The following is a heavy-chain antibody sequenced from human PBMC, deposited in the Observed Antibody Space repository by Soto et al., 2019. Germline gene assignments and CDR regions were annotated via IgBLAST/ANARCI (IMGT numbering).Heavy chain of an antibody. V-gene: IGHV1-8*01. Sequence: ASVNVSCKASGYTFTIYDINWVRQATGQGLEWMGWMNPNRGNTGYAQKFQGRVTMTRNSSISTAYMEMSSLRSEDTAVYYCAKRDSSIWPYSNWFDPWGQGALVTVSS. CDR1: GYTFTIYD. D-gene: IGHD6-13*01. J-gene: IGHJ5*02. CDR2: MNPNRGNT. CDR3: AKRDSSIWPYSNWFDP.